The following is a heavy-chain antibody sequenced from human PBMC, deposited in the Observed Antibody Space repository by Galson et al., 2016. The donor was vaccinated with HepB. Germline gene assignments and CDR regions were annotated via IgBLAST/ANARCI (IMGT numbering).Heavy chain of an antibody. V-gene: IGHV1-18*01. CDR3: ARDDKSGSWSWFDP. D-gene: IGHD6-13*01. CDR1: GYRFTSYG. J-gene: IGHJ5*02. CDR2: ISASNGNT. Sequence: SVKVSCKASGYRFTSYGFSWLRQAPGQGLEWMGWISASNGNTDYPQKFQGRVTMTTDTSTNTAYMEMRSLRSDDTAVYYCARDDKSGSWSWFDPWGQGTLATVSS.